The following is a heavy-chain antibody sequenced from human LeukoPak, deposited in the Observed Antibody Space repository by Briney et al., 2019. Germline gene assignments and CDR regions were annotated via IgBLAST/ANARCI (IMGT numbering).Heavy chain of an antibody. CDR3: VSAPNSYYLDH. J-gene: IGHJ4*02. CDR2: IKTDGSDK. V-gene: IGHV3-7*01. Sequence: GGSLRLSCAASGFTFTTYWMTWVRQVPGKGLEWVANIKTDGSDKYYVDSVEGRFAISRDNTKNSLYLQMNNLRAEDTGLYYCVSAPNSYYLDHWGQGTLVTVSS. CDR1: GFTFTTYW.